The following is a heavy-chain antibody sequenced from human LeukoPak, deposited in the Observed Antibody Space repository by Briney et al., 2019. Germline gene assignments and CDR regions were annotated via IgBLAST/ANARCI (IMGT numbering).Heavy chain of an antibody. CDR1: GFTFSDYY. CDR2: ISSSSSYI. CDR3: AMGSRSGWYDY. V-gene: IGHV3-11*06. J-gene: IGHJ4*02. Sequence: GGSLRLSCAASGFTFSDYYMSWIRQAPGKGLEWISSISSSSSYIYYADSVKGRFTISRDNAKNSLYLQMNSLRAEDTAVYYCAMGSRSGWYDYWGQGTLVTVSS. D-gene: IGHD6-19*01.